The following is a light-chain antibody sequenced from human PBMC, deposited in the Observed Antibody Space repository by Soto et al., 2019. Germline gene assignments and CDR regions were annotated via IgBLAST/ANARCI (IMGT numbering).Light chain of an antibody. CDR3: QSYDSSLSGKV. V-gene: IGLV1-40*01. CDR1: SSNIGAGYD. Sequence: QSVLTQPPSVSGAPGQRVTISCTGSSSNIGAGYDVHWYQQLPGTAPKLLIYGNSNRPSGVPDRFSGSKSGTSASLAITVLQAEDEADYYCQSYDSSLSGKVFGTGTKVTVL. CDR2: GNS. J-gene: IGLJ1*01.